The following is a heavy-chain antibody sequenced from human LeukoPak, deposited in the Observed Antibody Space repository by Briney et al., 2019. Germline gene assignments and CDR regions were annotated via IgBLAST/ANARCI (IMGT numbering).Heavy chain of an antibody. D-gene: IGHD6-13*01. V-gene: IGHV4-39*01. J-gene: IGHJ4*02. Sequence: SETLSLTCTVSGGSITSSNYYWGWIRQPPGKGLEWIGSIFYTGNTHYNPSLESRVTIFVDTSKNQFSLRLTSVTAADTAVSYCARRPAGYTIDYWGQGTLVTVSS. CDR1: GGSITSSNYY. CDR3: ARRPAGYTIDY. CDR2: IFYTGNT.